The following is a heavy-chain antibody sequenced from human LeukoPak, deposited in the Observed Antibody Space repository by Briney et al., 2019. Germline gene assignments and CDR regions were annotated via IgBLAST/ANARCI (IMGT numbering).Heavy chain of an antibody. Sequence: SETLSLTCTGSGYSISSGYYWGWIRQPPGKGLEWIGSIYHSGSTYYNPSLKSRVTISVDTSKNQFSLKLSSVTAADTAVYYCARDRSYYYDSSGYVPLDYWGQGTLVTVSS. CDR3: ARDRSYYYDSSGYVPLDY. D-gene: IGHD3-22*01. CDR2: IYHSGST. V-gene: IGHV4-38-2*02. J-gene: IGHJ4*02. CDR1: GYSISSGYY.